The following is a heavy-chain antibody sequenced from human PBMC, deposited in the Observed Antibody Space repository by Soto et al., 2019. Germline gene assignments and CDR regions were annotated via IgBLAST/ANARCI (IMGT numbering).Heavy chain of an antibody. V-gene: IGHV3-30*18. D-gene: IGHD1-1*01. Sequence: QVQLVESGGGVVQPGRSLRLSCAASGFTFSSYGMHWVRQAPGKGLEWVAVISYDGSNKYYADSVKGRFTISRDNSKNTLYLQMNSLRAEDTAVYYCAKDKVESETPYFDYWGQGTLVTVSS. CDR1: GFTFSSYG. CDR2: ISYDGSNK. CDR3: AKDKVESETPYFDY. J-gene: IGHJ4*02.